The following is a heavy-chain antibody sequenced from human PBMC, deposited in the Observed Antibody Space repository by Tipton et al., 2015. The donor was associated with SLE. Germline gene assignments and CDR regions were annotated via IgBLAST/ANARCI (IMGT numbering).Heavy chain of an antibody. V-gene: IGHV3-7*01. Sequence: SLRLSCAASGFTFNNDWMNWVRQAPGKGLEWVASIKEDGSETYYVGSVKGRFTISRDNAKNTLYLQMNSLRVEDTAVYYCARDFGSYYGSGKDWYFDLWGRGTLVTVSS. CDR3: ARDFGSYYGSGKDWYFDL. CDR2: IKEDGSET. CDR1: GFTFNNDW. D-gene: IGHD3-10*01. J-gene: IGHJ2*01.